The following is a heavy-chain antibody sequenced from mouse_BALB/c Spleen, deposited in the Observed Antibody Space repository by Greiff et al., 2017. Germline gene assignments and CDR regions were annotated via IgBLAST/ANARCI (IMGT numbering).Heavy chain of an antibody. Sequence: EVHLVESGGGLVQPGGSRKLSCAASGFTFSSFGMHWVRQAPEKGLEWVAYISSGSSTIYYADTVKGRFTISRDNPKNTLFLQMTSLRSEDTAMYYCARSTMITTGFDYWGQGTTLTVSS. D-gene: IGHD2-4*01. CDR1: GFTFSSFG. CDR2: ISSGSSTI. CDR3: ARSTMITTGFDY. J-gene: IGHJ2*01. V-gene: IGHV5-17*02.